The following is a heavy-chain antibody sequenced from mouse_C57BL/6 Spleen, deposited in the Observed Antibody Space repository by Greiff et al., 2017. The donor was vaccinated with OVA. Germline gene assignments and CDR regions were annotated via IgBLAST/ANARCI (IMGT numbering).Heavy chain of an antibody. Sequence: QVQLKESGPELVKPGASVKISCKASGYAFSSSWMNWVKQRPGKGLEWIGRIYPGDGDTNYNGKFKGKATLTADKASSTAYFCARSYYGSSYDWYFDVWGTGTTVTVSS. V-gene: IGHV1-82*01. CDR2: IYPGDGDT. CDR3: V. D-gene: IGHD1-1*01. J-gene: IGHJ1*03. CDR1: GYAFSSSW.